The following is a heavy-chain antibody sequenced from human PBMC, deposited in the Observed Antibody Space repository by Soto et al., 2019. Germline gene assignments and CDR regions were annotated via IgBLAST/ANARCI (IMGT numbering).Heavy chain of an antibody. CDR1: GFTFSGSA. V-gene: IGHV3-73*01. CDR3: TSGRSTSWNYYYYYMDV. CDR2: IRSKANSYAT. J-gene: IGHJ6*03. D-gene: IGHD2-2*01. Sequence: GGSLRLSCAASGFTFSGSAMHWVRQASGKGLEWVGRIRSKANSYATAYAASVKGRFTISRDDSKNTAYLQMNSLKTEDTAVYYCTSGRSTSWNYYYYYMDVSGKGTTVSVS.